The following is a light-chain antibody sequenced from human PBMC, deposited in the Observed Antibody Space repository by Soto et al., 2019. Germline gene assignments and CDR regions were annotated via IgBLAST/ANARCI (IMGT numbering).Light chain of an antibody. J-gene: IGKJ4*01. CDR1: QSVSSSY. CDR2: GAS. V-gene: IGKV3-20*01. CDR3: QQYNSYPIT. Sequence: EIVLTQSPGTLSLSPGERATLSCRASQSVSSSYLAWYQQKPGQAPRLLIYGASSRATGIPDRFSGSGSGTDFTLTISSLQPDDFASYYCQQYNSYPITVGGGTKVDIK.